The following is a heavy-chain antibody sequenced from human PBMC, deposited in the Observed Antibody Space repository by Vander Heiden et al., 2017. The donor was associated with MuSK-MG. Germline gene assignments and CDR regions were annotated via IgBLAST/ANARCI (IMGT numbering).Heavy chain of an antibody. CDR2: INHSGST. V-gene: IGHV4-34*01. J-gene: IGHJ4*02. CDR3: ARVLEGIKYGDYFDY. D-gene: IGHD4-17*01. CDR1: GGSFSGYY. Sequence: QVQLHQWGAGLLKPSETLSLTCAVYGGSFSGYYWSWLRQPPGKGLEWIGEINHSGSTNYNPSLKSRVTISVDTSKNQFSLKLSSVTAADTAVYYCARVLEGIKYGDYFDYWGQGTLVTVSS.